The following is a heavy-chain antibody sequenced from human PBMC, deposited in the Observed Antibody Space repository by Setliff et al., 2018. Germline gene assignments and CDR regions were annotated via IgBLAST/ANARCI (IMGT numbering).Heavy chain of an antibody. CDR1: GGSISSSSYQ. CDR2: IYYSGTA. D-gene: IGHD4-4*01. J-gene: IGHJ5*02. V-gene: IGHV4-39*01. Sequence: SETLSLTCTVSGGSISSSSYQWGWVRQTPGKGLEWIGSIYYSGTAYYNPSLKSRVTISVDTSTNQLSLKLSSVTAADTAVYYCSRGPSKVQFDTWGRGIPVTVSS. CDR3: SRGPSKVQFDT.